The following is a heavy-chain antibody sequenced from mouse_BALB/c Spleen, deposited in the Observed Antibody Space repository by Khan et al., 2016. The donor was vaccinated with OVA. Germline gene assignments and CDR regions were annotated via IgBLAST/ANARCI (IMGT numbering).Heavy chain of an antibody. CDR1: GFTINDTY. Sequence: VQLQQSGAELVKPGASVKLSCTASGFTINDTYLHWVKQRPEQGLEWIGRIAPANGNTQYDPKFQGKAAITSDTSSNTSYLQLNSLTSEDTAVYYWARPCYDPRDFEVWGAGTTVTVSS. D-gene: IGHD2-3*01. J-gene: IGHJ1*01. CDR3: ARPCYDPRDFEV. CDR2: IAPANGNT. V-gene: IGHV14-3*02.